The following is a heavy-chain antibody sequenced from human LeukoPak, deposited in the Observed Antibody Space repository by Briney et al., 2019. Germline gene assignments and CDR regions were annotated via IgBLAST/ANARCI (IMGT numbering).Heavy chain of an antibody. CDR2: ISSSSSTI. D-gene: IGHD3-3*01. Sequence: GGSLRLSCAASGFTFSSYGMHWVRQAPGKGLEWVSYISSSSSTIYYADSVKGRFTISRDNAKNSLYLQMNSLRAEDTAVYYCARDKLYDFWSGYLGKLPYGMDVWGQGTTVTVSS. CDR3: ARDKLYDFWSGYLGKLPYGMDV. CDR1: GFTFSSYG. V-gene: IGHV3-48*01. J-gene: IGHJ6*02.